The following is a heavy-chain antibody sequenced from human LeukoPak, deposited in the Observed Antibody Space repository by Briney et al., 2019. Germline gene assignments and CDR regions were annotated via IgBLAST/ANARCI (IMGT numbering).Heavy chain of an antibody. Sequence: PGESLKISCQGSGYSFTTYWIGWVRQLPGKGLEWMGVIYSGDSETRYNPSFQGRVTISADTSISTAYLQWSSLKASDTAMYYCARHLYGDYGGYFDYWGQGTLVTVS. CDR3: ARHLYGDYGGYFDY. V-gene: IGHV5-51*01. CDR2: IYSGDSET. J-gene: IGHJ4*02. CDR1: GYSFTTYW. D-gene: IGHD4-17*01.